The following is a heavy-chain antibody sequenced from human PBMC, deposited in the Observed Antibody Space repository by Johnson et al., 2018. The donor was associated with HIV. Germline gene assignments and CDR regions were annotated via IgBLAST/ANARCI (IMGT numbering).Heavy chain of an antibody. Sequence: QVQLVESGGGLIQPGGSLRLSCAASGFTVSSNYMSWVRQAPGKGLEWVSYISSSGTTVYNADSVKGRFSISRDNAKQSLYLQMNSLRAEDTAVYYCARDRGYWDAFDIWGQGTMVTVSS. CDR3: ARDRGYWDAFDI. CDR1: GFTVSSNY. J-gene: IGHJ3*02. V-gene: IGHV3-11*04. D-gene: IGHD3-22*01. CDR2: ISSSGTTV.